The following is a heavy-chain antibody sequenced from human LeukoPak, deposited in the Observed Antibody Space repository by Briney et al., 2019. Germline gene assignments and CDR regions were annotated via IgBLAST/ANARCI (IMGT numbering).Heavy chain of an antibody. Sequence: GGSLRLSCAASGFTFSSYEMNWVRQAPGEGLGWVSYISGSGSTVYYADSVKGRFTISRDNAKTSLYLQMNSLRAEDTAVYYCARDLFVRGVTIFGVVMRGFFDYWGQGTLVTVSS. J-gene: IGHJ4*02. CDR3: ARDLFVRGVTIFGVVMRGFFDY. CDR2: ISGSGSTV. CDR1: GFTFSSYE. D-gene: IGHD3-3*01. V-gene: IGHV3-48*03.